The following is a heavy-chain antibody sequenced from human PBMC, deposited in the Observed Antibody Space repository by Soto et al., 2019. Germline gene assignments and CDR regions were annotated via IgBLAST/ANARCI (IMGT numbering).Heavy chain of an antibody. J-gene: IGHJ6*03. CDR3: ARGRTSLRPYYYYSYMDV. CDR1: GGSFSGYY. Sequence: QVQLQQWGAGLLKPSETLSLTCAVYGGSFSGYYWSWIRQPPGKGLEWIGEINHSGSTNYNPSLRSRVTLAVDTSKNQCSLKLSSVTAADTAVYYCARGRTSLRPYYYYSYMDVWGKGTTVTVSS. D-gene: IGHD4-17*01. CDR2: INHSGST. V-gene: IGHV4-34*01.